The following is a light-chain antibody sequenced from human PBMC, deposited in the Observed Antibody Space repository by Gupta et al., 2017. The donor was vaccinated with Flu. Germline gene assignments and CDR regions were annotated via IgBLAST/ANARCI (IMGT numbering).Light chain of an antibody. J-gene: IGKJ3*01. Sequence: ARATLSCRASQSISSNYLAWYQQKPGQAPRLLMYDASKRATGISDRFSGSGSGTDFTLTINRLEPEDFAVYYCQQYGSSPFTSGPGTKVDFK. CDR1: QSISSNY. V-gene: IGKV3-20*01. CDR3: QQYGSSPFT. CDR2: DAS.